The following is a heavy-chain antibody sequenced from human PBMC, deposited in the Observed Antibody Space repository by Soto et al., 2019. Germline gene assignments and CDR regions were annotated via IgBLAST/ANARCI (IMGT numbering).Heavy chain of an antibody. Sequence: GGSLRLSCAASGFTFSSYSMNWVRQAPGKGLEWVSSISSSSSYIYYADSVKGRFTISRDNAKNSLYLQMNSLRAEDTAVYYCARDLGSPYDFWSGSLNWFDPWGQGTLVTVSS. CDR3: ARDLGSPYDFWSGSLNWFDP. V-gene: IGHV3-21*01. J-gene: IGHJ5*02. CDR2: ISSSSSYI. CDR1: GFTFSSYS. D-gene: IGHD3-3*01.